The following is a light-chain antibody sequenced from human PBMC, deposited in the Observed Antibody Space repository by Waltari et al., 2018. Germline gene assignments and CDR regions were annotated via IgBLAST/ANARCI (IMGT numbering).Light chain of an antibody. CDR2: TAS. V-gene: IGKV1-39*01. Sequence: DIQMTQSPSSLSASVGDRVTITCRASQNIINYLNWYQQIPGKAPKILIYTASSLKNGVPSRFSGSGSGTDFTLTISSLQPEDFATYYCQQSYNLPRTFGQGT. CDR3: QQSYNLPRT. CDR1: QNIINY. J-gene: IGKJ1*01.